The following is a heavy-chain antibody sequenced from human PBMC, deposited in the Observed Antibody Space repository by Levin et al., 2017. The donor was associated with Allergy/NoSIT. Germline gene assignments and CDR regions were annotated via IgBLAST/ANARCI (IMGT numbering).Heavy chain of an antibody. CDR1: GLTFSEYA. D-gene: IGHD1-14*01. CDR3: AKELRGYNRPIDY. J-gene: IGHJ4*02. Sequence: GESLKISCVASGLTFSEYAMTWVRQAPGRGLQWVSGTGGDGVYTYYADSVKGRFTISRDNSKNTMYLQMNSLRVEDTAVYYCAKELRGYNRPIDYWGQGALVTVSS. CDR2: TGGDGVYT. V-gene: IGHV3-23*01.